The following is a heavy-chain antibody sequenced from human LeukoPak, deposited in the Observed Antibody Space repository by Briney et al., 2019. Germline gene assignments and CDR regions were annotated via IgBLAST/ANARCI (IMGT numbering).Heavy chain of an antibody. J-gene: IGHJ5*02. CDR2: ISTSSSYI. CDR3: ARDRSNIAAADGWFDP. V-gene: IGHV3-21*01. CDR1: GFTFSSYS. Sequence: GGSLRLSCAASGFTFSSYSMNWVRQAPGKGLEWVSSISTSSSYIYYADSVKGRFTISGDNAKNSLYLQMNSLRAEDTAVYYCARDRSNIAAADGWFDPWGQGTLVTVSS. D-gene: IGHD6-13*01.